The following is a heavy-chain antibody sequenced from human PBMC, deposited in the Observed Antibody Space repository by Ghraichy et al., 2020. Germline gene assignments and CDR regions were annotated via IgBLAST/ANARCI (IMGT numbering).Heavy chain of an antibody. V-gene: IGHV1-8*01. D-gene: IGHD1-14*01. CDR3: AIKGVYKAPQHWLDP. J-gene: IGHJ5*02. CDR1: GYIFTNYD. CDR2: MNPDSGNS. Sequence: ASVKVSCKASGYIFTNYDINWVRQATGQGLEWMGWMNPDSGNSGLAQKFQDRVTMTRDTSITTAYLELSGLTSDDTAVYYCAIKGVYKAPQHWLDPWGQGTLVTVSS.